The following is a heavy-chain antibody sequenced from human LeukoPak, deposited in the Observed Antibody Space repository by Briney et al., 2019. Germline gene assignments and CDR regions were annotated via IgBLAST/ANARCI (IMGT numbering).Heavy chain of an antibody. CDR3: AGGPKIAAAGTGY. D-gene: IGHD6-13*01. CDR1: GFSISSGGYS. Sequence: SQTLSLTCAVSGFSISSGGYSWSWLRQPPGKGLEWIGYIYHSGSTYYNPSLKSRVTISVDRSKNQFSLKLSSVTAADTAVYYCAGGPKIAAAGTGYWGQGTLVTVSS. CDR2: IYHSGST. V-gene: IGHV4-30-2*01. J-gene: IGHJ4*02.